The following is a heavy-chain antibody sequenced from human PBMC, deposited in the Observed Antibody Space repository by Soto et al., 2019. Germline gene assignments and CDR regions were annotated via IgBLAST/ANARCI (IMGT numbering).Heavy chain of an antibody. J-gene: IGHJ6*02. CDR1: GGSLSGFY. CDR2: INHSGTT. Sequence: PSETLSLTCAVSGGSLSGFYWTWIRQPPGEGLEWIGEINHSGTTNFNPSLRSRLTISLDSSKKHFSLKLTSMTAADAAVYYCARADRTLVTSYGLDVWGQGTTVTVSS. D-gene: IGHD2-21*02. CDR3: ARADRTLVTSYGLDV. V-gene: IGHV4-34*01.